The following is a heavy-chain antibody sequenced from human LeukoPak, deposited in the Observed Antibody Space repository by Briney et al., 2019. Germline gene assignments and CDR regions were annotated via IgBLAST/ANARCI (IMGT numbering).Heavy chain of an antibody. CDR2: INPNSGGT. CDR1: GYTFSDYA. D-gene: IGHD3-3*02. J-gene: IGHJ6*03. CDR3: ARGGLSEDYMDV. Sequence: GASVKVSCKASGYTFSDYAVTWVRRAPGQGLEWMGWINPNSGGTNYAQKFQGRVTMTRDTSISTAYMELSRLRSDDTAVYYCARGGLSEDYMDVWGKGTTVTISS. V-gene: IGHV1-2*02.